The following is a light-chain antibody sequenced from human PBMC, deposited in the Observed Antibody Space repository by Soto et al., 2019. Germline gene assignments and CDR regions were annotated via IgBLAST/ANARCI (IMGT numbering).Light chain of an antibody. CDR2: AAS. CDR3: QQLNTFPIT. CDR1: QGISTY. Sequence: DIQLTQAPPFLSASVGDRVTITCRASQGISTYLAWYQQKPGRAPNLLIYAASTLQSEVPSRFSGSGSGTEFTLTISSLQPEDFATYYCQQLNTFPITFGQGTRLEIK. J-gene: IGKJ5*01. V-gene: IGKV1-9*01.